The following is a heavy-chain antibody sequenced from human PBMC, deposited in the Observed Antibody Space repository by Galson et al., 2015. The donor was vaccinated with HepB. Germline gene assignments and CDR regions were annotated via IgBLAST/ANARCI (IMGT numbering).Heavy chain of an antibody. D-gene: IGHD3-3*01. J-gene: IGHJ6*02. V-gene: IGHV1-2*06. Sequence: SVKVSCKASGYTFTGYYMHWVRQAPGQGLEWMGRINPNSGGTNYAQKFQGRVTMTRDTSISTAYMELSRLRSDDAAVYYCARNADYDFWSGYYTHYYYGMDVWGQGTTVTVSS. CDR1: GYTFTGYY. CDR3: ARNADYDFWSGYYTHYYYGMDV. CDR2: INPNSGGT.